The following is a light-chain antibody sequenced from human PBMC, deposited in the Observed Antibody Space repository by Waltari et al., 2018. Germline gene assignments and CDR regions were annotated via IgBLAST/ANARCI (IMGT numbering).Light chain of an antibody. Sequence: DIQMTQSPSTLSASVGDRITIICRASQSISDWLAWYQQKPGKAPKVLIYKAFTLESGVPSRFSGSGFGTEFTLTISSLQPDDFATYYCQQYNTFSVTFGGGTKVEIK. V-gene: IGKV1-5*03. CDR3: QQYNTFSVT. CDR2: KAF. J-gene: IGKJ4*01. CDR1: QSISDW.